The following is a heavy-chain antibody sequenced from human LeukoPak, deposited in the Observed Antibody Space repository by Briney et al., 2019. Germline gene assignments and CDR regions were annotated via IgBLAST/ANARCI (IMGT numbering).Heavy chain of an antibody. Sequence: SETLSLTCTVSGGSISSSSYYWGWIRQPPGNGLEWIGSIYYSGSTYYNPSLKSRVTISVDTSKNQFSLKLSSVTAADTAVYYCASPLMITFGGVIATDYWGQGTLVTVSS. D-gene: IGHD3-16*02. CDR3: ASPLMITFGGVIATDY. CDR1: GGSISSSSYY. CDR2: IYYSGST. J-gene: IGHJ4*02. V-gene: IGHV4-39*01.